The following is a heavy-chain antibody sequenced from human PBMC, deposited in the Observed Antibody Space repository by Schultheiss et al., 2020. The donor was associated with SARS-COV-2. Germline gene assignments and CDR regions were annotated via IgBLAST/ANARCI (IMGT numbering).Heavy chain of an antibody. J-gene: IGHJ6*03. CDR1: GYTFTSYG. D-gene: IGHD5-18*01. Sequence: SVKVSCKASGYTFTSYGISWVRQAPGQGLEWMGGIIPIFGTANYAQKFQGRVTITRDTSASTAYMELSSLRSEDTAVYYCARGGYSYGWTYYYYYMDVWGKGTTVTVSS. CDR2: IIPIFGTA. V-gene: IGHV1-69*05. CDR3: ARGGYSYGWTYYYYYMDV.